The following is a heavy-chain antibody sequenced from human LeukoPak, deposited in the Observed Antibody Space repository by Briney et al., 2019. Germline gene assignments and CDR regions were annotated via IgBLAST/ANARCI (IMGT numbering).Heavy chain of an antibody. Sequence: PGGSLRLSCAASGFTFSSYGMHWVRQAPGKGLEWVSAISGSGGSTYYADSVKGRFTISRDNSKNTLYLQMNSLRAEDTAVYYCAKSESGSYPQIGAFDIWGQGTMVTVSS. V-gene: IGHV3-23*01. CDR2: ISGSGGST. D-gene: IGHD1-26*01. J-gene: IGHJ3*02. CDR1: GFTFSSYG. CDR3: AKSESGSYPQIGAFDI.